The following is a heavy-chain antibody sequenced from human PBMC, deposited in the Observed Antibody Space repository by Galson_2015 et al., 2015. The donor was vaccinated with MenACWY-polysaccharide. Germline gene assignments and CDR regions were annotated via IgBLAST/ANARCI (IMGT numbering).Heavy chain of an antibody. CDR2: ITSDGGST. Sequence: SLRTSCAGFGFSFRTQWLHWVRHAPGKGLVWGSRITSDGGSTKYGGSVKGRFAISRDKAKNTLYVQMNSRRAEDTALYYCARGYSAYDWGQGTLVTVSA. D-gene: IGHD5-12*01. CDR3: ARGYSAYD. J-gene: IGHJ4*02. V-gene: IGHV3-74*01. CDR1: GFSFRTQW.